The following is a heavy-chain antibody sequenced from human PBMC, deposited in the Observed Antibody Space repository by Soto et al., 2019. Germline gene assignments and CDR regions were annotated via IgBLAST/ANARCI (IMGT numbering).Heavy chain of an antibody. CDR3: ARDRGYSYGYFDY. Sequence: SETLSLTCTVSGGSVSSGSYYWSWIRQPPGKGLEWIGYIYYSGSTNYNPSLKSRVTISVDTSKNQFSLKLSSVTAADTAVYYCARDRGYSYGYFDYWGQGTLGTVSS. CDR1: GGSVSSGSYY. V-gene: IGHV4-61*01. J-gene: IGHJ4*02. CDR2: IYYSGST. D-gene: IGHD5-18*01.